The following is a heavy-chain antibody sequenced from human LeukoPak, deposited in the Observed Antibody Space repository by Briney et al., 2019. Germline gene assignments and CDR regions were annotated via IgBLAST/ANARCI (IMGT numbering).Heavy chain of an antibody. J-gene: IGHJ4*02. Sequence: PGGSLRLSCAASGFTFDDYGMSWVRQAPGKGLEWVSGINWNGGSTVYADSVKGRFTISRDNAKNSLYLQMNSLRAEDTAVYYCASVNPAAYYFDYWGQGTLVTVSS. V-gene: IGHV3-20*04. D-gene: IGHD2-2*01. CDR1: GFTFDDYG. CDR2: INWNGGST. CDR3: ASVNPAAYYFDY.